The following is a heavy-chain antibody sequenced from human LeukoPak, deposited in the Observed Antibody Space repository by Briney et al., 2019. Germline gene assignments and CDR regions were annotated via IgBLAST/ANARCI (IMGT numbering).Heavy chain of an antibody. J-gene: IGHJ4*02. D-gene: IGHD3-9*01. V-gene: IGHV4-39*01. CDR2: IYYSGST. Sequence: SETLSLTCTVSGGSISSSSYYWGWIRQPPGKGLEWIGSIYYSGSTYYNPSLKSRVTISVDTSKNQFSLKLSSVTAADTAVYYCARSGQLRYFDWHYFDYWGQGTLVTVSS. CDR3: ARSGQLRYFDWHYFDY. CDR1: GGSISSSSYY.